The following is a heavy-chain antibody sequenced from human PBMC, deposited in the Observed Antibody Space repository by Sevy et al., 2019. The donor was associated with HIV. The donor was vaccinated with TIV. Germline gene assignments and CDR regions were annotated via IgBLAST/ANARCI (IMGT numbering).Heavy chain of an antibody. V-gene: IGHV1-69*13. CDR1: GGTFSSYA. CDR3: ARVPSNGYYDFWSGYPPSVYYYGMDV. D-gene: IGHD3-3*01. J-gene: IGHJ6*02. CDR2: IIPIFGTA. Sequence: ASVKVSCKASGGTFSSYAISWVRQAPGQGLEWMGGIIPIFGTANYAQKFQGRVTITADESTSTAYMELSSLRSEDTAVYYCARVPSNGYYDFWSGYPPSVYYYGMDVWGQGTTVTVSS.